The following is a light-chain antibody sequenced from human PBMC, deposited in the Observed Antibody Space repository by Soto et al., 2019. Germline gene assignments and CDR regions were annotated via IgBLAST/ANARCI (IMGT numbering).Light chain of an antibody. Sequence: EIVLTQSPGTLSLSPGERATLSCRASQSVSSSYLAWYQQKPGQAPRLLIYGASTRATGIPARFSGSGSGTDFTLTISRLEPEDFAMYYCLHHGSSLWTFGQGTKV. CDR3: LHHGSSLWT. CDR2: GAS. J-gene: IGKJ1*01. CDR1: QSVSSSY. V-gene: IGKV3-20*01.